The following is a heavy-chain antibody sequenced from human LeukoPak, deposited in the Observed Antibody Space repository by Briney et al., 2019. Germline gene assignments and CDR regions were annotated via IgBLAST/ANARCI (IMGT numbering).Heavy chain of an antibody. Sequence: GGSLRLSCAASGFTLSSYWISSVRQAPGKGLEWVANIKQDGSEKYYVDSVKGRFTISRDNAKNSLYLQMNSLRAEDTSVYYCARAPREGYSGSYYFDYWGQGTLVTVSS. CDR2: IKQDGSEK. J-gene: IGHJ4*02. CDR1: GFTLSSYW. CDR3: ARAPREGYSGSYYFDY. V-gene: IGHV3-7*01. D-gene: IGHD1-26*01.